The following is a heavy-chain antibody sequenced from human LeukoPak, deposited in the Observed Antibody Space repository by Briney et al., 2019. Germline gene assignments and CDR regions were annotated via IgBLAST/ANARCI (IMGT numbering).Heavy chain of an antibody. V-gene: IGHV4-4*07. Sequence: PSETLSLTCTVSGGSISSYYWSWIRQPAGKGLEWIGRIYTSGSANYNPSLKSRVTISVDKSKNQFSLKLSPVTAADTAVYYCAREKQGARITIFGVVISPFDYWGQGTLVTVSS. CDR1: GGSISSYY. D-gene: IGHD3-3*01. CDR3: AREKQGARITIFGVVISPFDY. J-gene: IGHJ4*02. CDR2: IYTSGSA.